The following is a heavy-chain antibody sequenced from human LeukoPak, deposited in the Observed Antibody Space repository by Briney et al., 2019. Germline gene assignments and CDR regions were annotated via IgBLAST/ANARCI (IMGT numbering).Heavy chain of an antibody. CDR1: GGSISSYY. J-gene: IGHJ4*02. CDR3: ASLGSKYYYGSGSYYKKSPSFDY. V-gene: IGHV4-59*12. D-gene: IGHD3-10*01. Sequence: PSETLSLTCTVSGGSISSYYWSWIRQPPGKGLEWTGYIYYSGSTNYNPSLKSRVTISVDTSKNQFSLKLSSVTAADTAVYYCASLGSKYYYGSGSYYKKSPSFDYWGQGTLVTVSS. CDR2: IYYSGST.